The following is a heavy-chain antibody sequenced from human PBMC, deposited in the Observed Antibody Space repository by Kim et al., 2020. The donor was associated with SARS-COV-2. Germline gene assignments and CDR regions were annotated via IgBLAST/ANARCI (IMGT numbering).Heavy chain of an antibody. Sequence: SETLSLTCAVYVESFSGYYWSWIRQPSGKGLEWIGEINQSGSTNCNPSLKSRVSISVDTSKNQFSLKLNSVTAADTAVYYCARHPPRDAFDIWGQGTAVTVSS. CDR2: INQSGST. CDR3: ARHPPRDAFDI. J-gene: IGHJ3*02. CDR1: VESFSGYY. V-gene: IGHV4-34*01.